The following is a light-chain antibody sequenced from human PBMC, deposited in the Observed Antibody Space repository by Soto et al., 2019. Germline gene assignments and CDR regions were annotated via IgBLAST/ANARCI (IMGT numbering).Light chain of an antibody. V-gene: IGKV3-15*01. CDR1: QSVSSN. CDR3: QQYNNWPQT. Sequence: EIVMTQSPATLSVSPGERATLSCRASQSVSSNLAWYQQKPGQAPSLLIYGASTRATGIPARFSGRGSGTEFFPTTSSLQSEDVIVYYCQQYNNWPQTFGQGTKVDIK. CDR2: GAS. J-gene: IGKJ1*01.